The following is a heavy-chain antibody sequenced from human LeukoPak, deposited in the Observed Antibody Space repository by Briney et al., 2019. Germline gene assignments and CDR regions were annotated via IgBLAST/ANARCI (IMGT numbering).Heavy chain of an antibody. Sequence: GSLRLSCAASGFTFSSYGMHWVRQAPGKGLEWVAFIRYDGSNKYYADSVKGRFTISRDNSKNTLYLQMNSLRAEDTAVYYCAKDLGYCTNGVCSPNYYYYMDVWGKGTTVTVSS. CDR2: IRYDGSNK. J-gene: IGHJ6*03. V-gene: IGHV3-30*02. CDR1: GFTFSSYG. D-gene: IGHD2-8*01. CDR3: AKDLGYCTNGVCSPNYYYYMDV.